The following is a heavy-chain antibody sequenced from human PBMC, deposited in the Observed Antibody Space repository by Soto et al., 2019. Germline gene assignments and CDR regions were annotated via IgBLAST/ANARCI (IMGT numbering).Heavy chain of an antibody. D-gene: IGHD6-6*01. CDR2: ISYDGSNK. V-gene: IGHV3-30*18. CDR1: GFTFSSYG. Sequence: GGSLRLSCAASGFTFSSYGMHWVRQAPGKGLEWVAVISYDGSNKYYADSMKGRFTISRDNSKNTLYLQMNSLRAEDTAVYYCAKGVEYSSSLDYYYYGMDVWGQGTTVSVSS. J-gene: IGHJ6*02. CDR3: AKGVEYSSSLDYYYYGMDV.